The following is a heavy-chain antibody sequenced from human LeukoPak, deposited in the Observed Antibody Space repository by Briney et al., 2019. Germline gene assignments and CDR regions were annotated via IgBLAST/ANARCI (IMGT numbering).Heavy chain of an antibody. CDR2: IKQDGSEK. Sequence: GGSLRLSCAASGFTFSSYWMSWVRQAPGKGLEWVANIKQDGSEKYYVDSVKGRFTISRDNAKNSLYLQMNSLRAEDTAVYYCARETYYYDSSGYYGYWGQGTLVTVSS. D-gene: IGHD3-22*01. J-gene: IGHJ4*02. CDR3: ARETYYYDSSGYYGY. CDR1: GFTFSSYW. V-gene: IGHV3-7*01.